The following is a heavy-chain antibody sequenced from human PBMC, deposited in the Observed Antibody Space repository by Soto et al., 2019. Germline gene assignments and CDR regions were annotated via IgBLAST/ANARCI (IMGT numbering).Heavy chain of an antibody. CDR3: ARGDGAGYNYAMDV. Sequence: ASVKVSCKASGGTFSSYAISWVRQAPGQGLEWMGGIIPIFGTANYAQKFQGRVTITADESTSTAYLQWSSLKASDTAMYYCARGDGAGYNYAMDVWGQGTTVTVSS. D-gene: IGHD6-19*01. V-gene: IGHV1-69*13. J-gene: IGHJ6*02. CDR2: IIPIFGTA. CDR1: GGTFSSYA.